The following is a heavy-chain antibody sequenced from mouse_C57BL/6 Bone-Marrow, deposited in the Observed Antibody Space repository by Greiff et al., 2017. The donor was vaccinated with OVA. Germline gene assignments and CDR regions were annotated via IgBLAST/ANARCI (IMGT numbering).Heavy chain of an antibody. CDR1: GYTFTSYW. CDR3: ARRLGWYFDV. D-gene: IGHD4-1*01. V-gene: IGHV1-52*01. J-gene: IGHJ1*03. CDR2: IDPSDSET. Sequence: QVQLQQPGTELVKPGASVKLSCKASGYTFTSYWMHWVKQRPIQGLEWIGNIDPSDSETHYNQKFKDKATLTVDKSSSTAYMQLSSLTSEDSAVYYCARRLGWYFDVWGTGTTVTVSS.